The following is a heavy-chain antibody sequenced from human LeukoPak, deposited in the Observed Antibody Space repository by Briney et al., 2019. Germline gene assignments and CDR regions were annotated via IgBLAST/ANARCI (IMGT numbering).Heavy chain of an antibody. CDR1: GGSISSYY. V-gene: IGHV4-4*07. Sequence: SETLSLTCTVSGGSISSYYWSWIRQPAGKGLESIGHIYTSGSTNYNPSLKSRVTISVDTSKNQFSLKLTSVTAADTAVYYCARTMEGYCSGGSCYQYSYYMDVWGKGTTVTVSS. D-gene: IGHD2-15*01. CDR2: IYTSGST. J-gene: IGHJ6*03. CDR3: ARTMEGYCSGGSCYQYSYYMDV.